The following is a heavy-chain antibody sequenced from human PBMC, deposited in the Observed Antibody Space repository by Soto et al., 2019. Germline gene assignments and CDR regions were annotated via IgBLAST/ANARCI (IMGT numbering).Heavy chain of an antibody. V-gene: IGHV3-48*02. CDR1: GFTFSSYS. CDR3: ERDSYSSSLAPDLDD. J-gene: IGHJ4*02. D-gene: IGHD6-6*01. Sequence: EVQLVESGGGLVQPGGSLRLSCAASGFTFSSYSMNWVRQAPGKGLEWVSYISSSSSTIYYADSVKGRFTISRYNAKNSLYLQMNCLRDEYTAVYYCERDSYSSSLAPDLDDWGQGPLVTVSS. CDR2: ISSSSSTI.